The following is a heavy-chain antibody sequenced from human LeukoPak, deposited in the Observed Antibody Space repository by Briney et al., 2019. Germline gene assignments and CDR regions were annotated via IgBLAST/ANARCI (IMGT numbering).Heavy chain of an antibody. V-gene: IGHV3-7*01. CDR3: ARLYGYYYSYMDV. CDR2: IKDDGSDK. D-gene: IGHD4-17*01. CDR1: GFTFSRYT. J-gene: IGHJ6*03. Sequence: GGSLRLSCEASGFTFSRYTMTWVRQAPGKGLEWVANIKDDGSDKYYLDSVKGRFTISRDNVKSSLYLQMNNLRAEDAAVYFCARLYGYYYSYMDVWGKGTTVTVSS.